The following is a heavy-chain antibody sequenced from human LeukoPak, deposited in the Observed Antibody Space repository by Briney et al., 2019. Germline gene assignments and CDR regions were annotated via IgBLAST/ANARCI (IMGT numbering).Heavy chain of an antibody. V-gene: IGHV1-18*01. D-gene: IGHD1-26*01. CDR1: GYTFTSYG. Sequence: ASVKVSCKASGYTFTSYGISCVRQAPGQGVGWMGWISAYNGNTNYAQKLQGRVTMTTDTSTSTAYMELRSLRSDDTAVYYCARTQRHSGSYWGISGYWGQGTLVTVSS. CDR2: ISAYNGNT. J-gene: IGHJ4*02. CDR3: ARTQRHSGSYWGISGY.